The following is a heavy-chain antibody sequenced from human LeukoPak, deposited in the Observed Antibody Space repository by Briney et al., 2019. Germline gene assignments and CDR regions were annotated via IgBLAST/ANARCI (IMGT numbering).Heavy chain of an antibody. Sequence: GGSLRLSCAASGFTVSSNYMSWVRQAPGKGLEWVSVIYSGGSTYYADSVKGRFTISRDNSKNTLYLQMNSLRAEDTAVYYCARRIVVPAAILGFDPWGQGTLVTVSS. J-gene: IGHJ5*02. V-gene: IGHV3-66*04. CDR2: IYSGGST. CDR1: GFTVSSNY. D-gene: IGHD2-2*01. CDR3: ARRIVVPAAILGFDP.